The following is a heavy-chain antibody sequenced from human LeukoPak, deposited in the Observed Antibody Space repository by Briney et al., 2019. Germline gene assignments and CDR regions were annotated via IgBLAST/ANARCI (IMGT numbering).Heavy chain of an antibody. D-gene: IGHD2-21*01. Sequence: KPSETLSLTCTVSGGSISSGDYYWSWIRQPPGKALEWLALNYWDDDKRYSPSLKNRLTITKDTSKNQVVLTMTNMDPVDTATYYCAHRLYVDVFDYWGQGTLVTVS. J-gene: IGHJ4*02. CDR1: GGSISSGDYY. V-gene: IGHV2-5*08. CDR2: NYWDDDK. CDR3: AHRLYVDVFDY.